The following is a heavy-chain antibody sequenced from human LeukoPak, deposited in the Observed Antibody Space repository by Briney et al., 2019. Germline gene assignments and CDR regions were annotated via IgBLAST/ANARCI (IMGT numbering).Heavy chain of an antibody. J-gene: IGHJ4*02. V-gene: IGHV1-18*01. CDR1: GYTFTSYG. CDR3: ARAYYDSSGYCDFDY. CDR2: ISAYNGNT. Sequence: ASVKVSCKASGYTFTSYGISWVRQAPGQGLEWMGWISAYNGNTNYAQKLQGSVTMTADTSTSTAYMELRSLRSDDTAVYYCARAYYDSSGYCDFDYWGQGTLVTVSS. D-gene: IGHD3-22*01.